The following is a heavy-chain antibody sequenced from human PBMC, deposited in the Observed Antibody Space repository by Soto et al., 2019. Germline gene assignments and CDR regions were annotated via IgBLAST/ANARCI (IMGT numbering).Heavy chain of an antibody. D-gene: IGHD6-19*01. CDR3: ARKRYSSGWYYAFDI. CDR1: GFTFSSYS. V-gene: IGHV3-21*01. CDR2: ISSSSSYI. Sequence: PGGSLRLSCAASGFTFSSYSMNWVRQAPGKGLEWVSSISSSSSYIYYADSVKGRFTISRDNAKNSLYLQMNSLRAEDTAVYYCARKRYSSGWYYAFDIWGQGTMVTVS. J-gene: IGHJ3*02.